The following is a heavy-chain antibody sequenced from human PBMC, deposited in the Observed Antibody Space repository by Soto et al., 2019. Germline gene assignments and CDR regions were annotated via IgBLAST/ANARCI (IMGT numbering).Heavy chain of an antibody. Sequence: ASVKVSCKASGGTFSSYAISWVRQAPGQGLEWMGGIIPIFGTANYAQKFQGRVTITADESTSTAYMELSSLRSEDTAVYYCARGVDSSGYYYCFDYWGQGTLVTVSS. CDR2: IIPIFGTA. V-gene: IGHV1-69*13. CDR1: GGTFSSYA. CDR3: ARGVDSSGYYYCFDY. J-gene: IGHJ4*02. D-gene: IGHD3-22*01.